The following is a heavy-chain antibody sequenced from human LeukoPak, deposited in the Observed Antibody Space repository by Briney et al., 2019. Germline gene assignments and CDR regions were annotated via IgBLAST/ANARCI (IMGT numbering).Heavy chain of an antibody. CDR1: GYTFTSYG. J-gene: IGHJ5*02. D-gene: IGHD3-10*01. CDR2: ISTYDGNT. V-gene: IGHV1-18*01. CDR3: ARRKIYGSGSFGYNWFDP. Sequence: ASVKVSCKASGYTFTSYGISWVRQAPGQGLEWVGWISTYDGNTNYAQKLQGRVTMTTDTSTSTAYMELRSLRSDDTAVYYCARRKIYGSGSFGYNWFDPWGQGTLVTVSS.